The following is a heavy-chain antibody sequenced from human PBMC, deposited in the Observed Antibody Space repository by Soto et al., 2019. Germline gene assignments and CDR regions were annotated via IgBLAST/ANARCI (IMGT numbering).Heavy chain of an antibody. J-gene: IGHJ6*02. Sequence: GGSLRLSCVASGFTFDTYGIHWVRQAPGKGLQWVALISYEGSNTYYADSVRGRFTISRDNSKNTLYLQINALRPEDTGVYYCARVTPGNNLYYFSGLDVWGQGTSVTGSS. V-gene: IGHV3-30-3*01. D-gene: IGHD1-1*01. CDR1: GFTFDTYG. CDR2: ISYEGSNT. CDR3: ARVTPGNNLYYFSGLDV.